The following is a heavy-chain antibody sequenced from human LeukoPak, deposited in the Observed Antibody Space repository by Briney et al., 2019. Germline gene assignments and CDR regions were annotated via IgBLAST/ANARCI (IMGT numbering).Heavy chain of an antibody. CDR2: INSDGYST. D-gene: IGHD2-2*01. V-gene: IGHV3-74*01. J-gene: IGHJ4*02. Sequence: GGSLRLSCAASGFTFSSYAMSWVRQAPGKGLVWVSRINSDGYSTAYADSVKGRFTISRDNAKNTLYLQMNSLRAEDTAVYYCVRLVAVPDAYFDYWGQGTLVTVSS. CDR3: VRLVAVPDAYFDY. CDR1: GFTFSSYA.